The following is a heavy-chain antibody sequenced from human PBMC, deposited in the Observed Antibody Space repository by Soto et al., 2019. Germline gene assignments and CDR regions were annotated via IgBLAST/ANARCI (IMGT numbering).Heavy chain of an antibody. J-gene: IGHJ4*01. CDR2: ISSRGSST. V-gene: IGHV3-23*01. D-gene: IGHD1-1*01. Sequence: EVQLLESGGGLAQPGGYLRLSCAAAGFTFTHYAMSWVRQAPGKGLEWVSVISSRGSSTYYADSVKGRFTISRDNSKSTLYLQMNSLSAEDTALYYCAKWSAGRTNDYGDDWGHGTLVAVSS. CDR3: AKWSAGRTNDYGDD. CDR1: GFTFTHYA.